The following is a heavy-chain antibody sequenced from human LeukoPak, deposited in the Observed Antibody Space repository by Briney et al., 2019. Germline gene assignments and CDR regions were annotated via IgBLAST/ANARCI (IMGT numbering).Heavy chain of an antibody. D-gene: IGHD3-9*01. CDR2: IRYDGSNK. V-gene: IGHV3-30*02. CDR3: AKEESHYDILTGYDYYYYYMDV. CDR1: GFTFSSYG. J-gene: IGHJ6*03. Sequence: GGSLRLSCAASGFTFSSYGMHWVRQAPGKGLEWVAFIRYDGSNKYYADSVKGRFTISRDNSKNTLYLQMNSLRAEDTAVYYCAKEESHYDILTGYDYYYYYMDVWGKGTTVTISS.